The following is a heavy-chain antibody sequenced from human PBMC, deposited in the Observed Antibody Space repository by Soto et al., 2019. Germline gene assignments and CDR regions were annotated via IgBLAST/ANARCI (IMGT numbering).Heavy chain of an antibody. Sequence: QVQLVESGGGVVQPGRSLRLSCAASGFTFSSYGMHWVRQAPGKGLEWVAVISYDGSNKYYADSVKGRFTISRDNSKNTLYLQMNGLRAEDTAVYYCAKDRNIVVVVAPLDYWGQGTLVTVSS. CDR1: GFTFSSYG. J-gene: IGHJ4*02. V-gene: IGHV3-30*18. CDR2: ISYDGSNK. CDR3: AKDRNIVVVVAPLDY. D-gene: IGHD2-15*01.